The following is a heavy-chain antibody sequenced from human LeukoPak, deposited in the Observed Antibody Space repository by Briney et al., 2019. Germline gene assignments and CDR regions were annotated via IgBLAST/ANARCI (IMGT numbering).Heavy chain of an antibody. CDR3: AKDLGMVRGPIEY. CDR1: VVTFDDYA. CDR2: ISWNSGSI. Sequence: RSVRLSCSAAVVTFDDYAMHWVRQSPGKGLEFVSGISWNSGSIVYADSVKGLFTISRYNAKSSLYLKMKSLRAEDTALYYCAKDLGMVRGPIEYWGQGTLVTVSS. V-gene: IGHV3-9*01. J-gene: IGHJ4*02. D-gene: IGHD3-10*01.